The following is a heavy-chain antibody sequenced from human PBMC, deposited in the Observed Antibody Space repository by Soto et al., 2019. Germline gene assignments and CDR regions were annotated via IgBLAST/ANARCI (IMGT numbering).Heavy chain of an antibody. CDR3: AREAPYYDILTGYPWGY. CDR2: IWYDGSNK. J-gene: IGHJ4*02. D-gene: IGHD3-9*01. Sequence: QVQLVESGGGVVQPGRSLRLSCAASGFTFSSYGMHWVRQAPGKGLEWVAVIWYDGSNKYYADSVKGRFTISRDNSKNTLYLQMNSLRAEDTAVYYCAREAPYYDILTGYPWGYWGQGTLVTVSS. CDR1: GFTFSSYG. V-gene: IGHV3-33*01.